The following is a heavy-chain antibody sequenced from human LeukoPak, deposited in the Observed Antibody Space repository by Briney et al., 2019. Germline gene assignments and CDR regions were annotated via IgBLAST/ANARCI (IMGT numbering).Heavy chain of an antibody. J-gene: IGHJ4*02. CDR3: ARGGGSSWLEFDY. V-gene: IGHV5-51*01. CDR1: GYSFSSYW. CDR2: IYPGDSDT. Sequence: GESLKISCKGSGYSFSSYWIGWVRQMPGKGLGWMGIIYPGDSDTRYSPSFQGQVTISADKSINTAYLQWSSLKASDTAMYYCARGGGSSWLEFDYWGQGTLVTVSS. D-gene: IGHD6-13*01.